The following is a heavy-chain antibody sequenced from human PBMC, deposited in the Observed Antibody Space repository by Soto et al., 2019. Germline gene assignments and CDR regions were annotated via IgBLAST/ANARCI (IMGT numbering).Heavy chain of an antibody. J-gene: IGHJ6*02. CDR3: ARNGDSGYATGDYYYGMDV. D-gene: IGHD5-12*01. CDR1: GGSISSSSYY. V-gene: IGHV4-39*01. CDR2: IYYSGST. Sequence: SETLSLTXTVSGGSISSSSYYWGWIRQPPGKGLEWIGSIYYSGSTYYDPSLKSRVTISVDTSKNQFSLKLSSVTAADTAVYYCARNGDSGYATGDYYYGMDVWGQGTTVTVSS.